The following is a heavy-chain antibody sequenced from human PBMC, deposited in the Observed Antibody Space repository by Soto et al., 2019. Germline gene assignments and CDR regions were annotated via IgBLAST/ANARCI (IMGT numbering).Heavy chain of an antibody. CDR3: ARRYCASDNCPLFYYFVDL. CDR2: IIPVFRSA. Sequence: VQLVQSGAEVTKTGSSVKVSCKASGGTFNKFAFSWVRQAPGQGFEWMGGIIPVFRSANYAQRFRGRITITADEYTSTVYLYLNDLRSDDTAVYYCARRYCASDNCPLFYYFVDLWGLGTTVTVSS. CDR1: GGTFNKFA. D-gene: IGHD2-21*02. V-gene: IGHV1-69*01. J-gene: IGHJ6*02.